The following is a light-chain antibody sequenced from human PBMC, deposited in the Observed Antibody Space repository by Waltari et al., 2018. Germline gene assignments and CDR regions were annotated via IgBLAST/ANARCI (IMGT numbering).Light chain of an antibody. V-gene: IGKV1-5*03. CDR3: QQYNSYSLLT. J-gene: IGKJ4*01. CDR2: KAS. CDR1: QSISNW. Sequence: DIQMTQSPSTLSASVGDRVTFTCRASQSISNWLAWYQQKPGKAPKLLIYKASTLESGVPSSFSGSGSGTEFTLTISSLQPDDFATYYCQQYNSYSLLTFGGGTKVEIK.